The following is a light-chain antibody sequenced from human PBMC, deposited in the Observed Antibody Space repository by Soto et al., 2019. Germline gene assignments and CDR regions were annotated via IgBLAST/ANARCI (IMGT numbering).Light chain of an antibody. CDR3: QKYNSAPLT. J-gene: IGKJ4*01. CDR2: AAS. V-gene: IGKV1-27*01. Sequence: DIQMTQSPSSLSASFGDRVTITCRASQGIGDYLAWFQQKPGNAPKLLIYAASTLQSGVPSRFSGSGSGTDFTLTISGLQPEDVATYYCQKYNSAPLTFGEGTKVEIK. CDR1: QGIGDY.